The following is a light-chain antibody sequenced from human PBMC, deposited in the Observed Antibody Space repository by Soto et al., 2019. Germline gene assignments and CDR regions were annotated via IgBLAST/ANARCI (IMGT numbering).Light chain of an antibody. J-gene: IGLJ3*02. V-gene: IGLV2-14*01. CDR3: SSYTTSSTRV. CDR2: EVS. Sequence: QSAVTQPASVSGSPGQSITISCTGTSSDVGGYKFVSWYQQHPGKAPKLMIYEVSNRPSGVSNRFSGSKSGNTASLTISGLQAEDEADYYCSSYTTSSTRVFGGGTKVTVL. CDR1: SSDVGGYKF.